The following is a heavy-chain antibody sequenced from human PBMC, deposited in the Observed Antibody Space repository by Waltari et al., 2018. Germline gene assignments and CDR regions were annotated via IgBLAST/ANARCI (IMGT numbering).Heavy chain of an antibody. Sequence: EVQLVESGGGLVQPGGSLRISCAASGFTFSSYWMSWVRQAPGKGLEWLANIKQDGSAKYYVDSVKGRFTIARDNAKNSLYLQMNSLRAEDMAVYYCARDRPPYYGSGFDIWGQGTMVTVSS. CDR2: IKQDGSAK. CDR3: ARDRPPYYGSGFDI. V-gene: IGHV3-7*01. D-gene: IGHD3-10*01. J-gene: IGHJ3*02. CDR1: GFTFSSYW.